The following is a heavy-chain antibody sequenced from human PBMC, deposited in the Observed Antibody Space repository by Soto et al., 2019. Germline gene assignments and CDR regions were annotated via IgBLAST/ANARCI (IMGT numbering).Heavy chain of an antibody. CDR2: INHSGST. CDR3: ARGRPVAGTVYWFDP. Sequence: SETLSLTCAVYGGSFSGYYWSWIRQPPGKGLEWIGEINHSGSTNYNPSLKSRVTISVDTSKNQFSLKLSSVTAADTAVYYCARGRPVAGTVYWFDPWGQGTLVTSPQ. D-gene: IGHD6-19*01. CDR1: GGSFSGYY. V-gene: IGHV4-34*01. J-gene: IGHJ5*02.